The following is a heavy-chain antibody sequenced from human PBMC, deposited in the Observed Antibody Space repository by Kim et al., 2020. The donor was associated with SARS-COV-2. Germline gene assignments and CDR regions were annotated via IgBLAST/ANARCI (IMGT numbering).Heavy chain of an antibody. CDR2: IYYSGST. CDR3: ARVVAARKTYYFDY. V-gene: IGHV4-31*03. J-gene: IGHJ4*02. Sequence: SETLSLTCTVSGGSISSGGYYWSWIRQHPGKGLEWIGYIYYSGSTYYNPSLKSRVTISVDTSKNQFSLKLSSVTAADTAVYYCARVVAARKTYYFDYWGQGTLVTVSS. CDR1: GGSISSGGYY. D-gene: IGHD2-15*01.